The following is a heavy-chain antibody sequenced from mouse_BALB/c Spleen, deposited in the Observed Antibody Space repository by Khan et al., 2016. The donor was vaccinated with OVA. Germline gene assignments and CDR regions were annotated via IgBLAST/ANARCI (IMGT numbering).Heavy chain of an antibody. J-gene: IGHJ2*01. Sequence: QIQLVQSGAELAKPGASVKMSCKASGYTFTSYWMHWVKQRPGQCLEWIGYINPSTGYTESHQKLKDNAPLTADNSSSTASMQPISLPSEDAAVYYGARWAGSSGYSDYWGQGTTLTVSS. V-gene: IGHV1-7*01. D-gene: IGHD6-1*01. CDR2: INPSTGYT. CDR3: ARWAGSSGYSDY. CDR1: GYTFTSYW.